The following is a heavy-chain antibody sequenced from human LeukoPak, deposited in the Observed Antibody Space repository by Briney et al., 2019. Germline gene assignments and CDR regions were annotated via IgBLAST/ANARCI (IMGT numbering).Heavy chain of an antibody. D-gene: IGHD2-21*02. CDR2: ITYDERNK. V-gene: IGHV3-30-3*02. CDR3: AKGFLVTDYAFDI. CDR1: GFTFSSYA. Sequence: GGSLRLSCAASGFTFSSYAMHWVRQAPGKGLEWVAFITYDERNKYHADSVKGRSTISRDNSKNTLYLQMNSLRPEDTAVYFCAKGFLVTDYAFDIWGQGTMVTVSS. J-gene: IGHJ3*02.